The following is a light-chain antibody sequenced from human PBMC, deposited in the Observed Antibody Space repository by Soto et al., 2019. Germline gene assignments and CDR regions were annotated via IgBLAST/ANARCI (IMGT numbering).Light chain of an antibody. Sequence: DIVMTQSPDSLAVSLGERATINCKSSQSVLYSSNNKNYLAWYQQKPGQPPKLLIYWASTRESGVPDRFSGSGSGKDFTLTISSLQAEDVAVYYCQQYYNIPPTFGQGTKVEIK. CDR2: WAS. V-gene: IGKV4-1*01. CDR3: QQYYNIPPT. J-gene: IGKJ1*01. CDR1: QSVLYSSNNKNY.